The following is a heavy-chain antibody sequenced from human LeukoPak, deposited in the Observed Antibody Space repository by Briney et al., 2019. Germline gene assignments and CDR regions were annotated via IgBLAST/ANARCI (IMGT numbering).Heavy chain of an antibody. D-gene: IGHD3-10*01. Sequence: SETLSLTCTVSGGSISSSSYHWGWIRQPPGKGLEWIGSIYYSGSTYYNPSLKSRVTISVDTSKNQFSLKLSSVAAADTAVYYCARSLLWFGELSDAFDIWGQGTMVTVSS. J-gene: IGHJ3*02. CDR3: ARSLLWFGELSDAFDI. CDR1: GGSISSSSYH. V-gene: IGHV4-39*01. CDR2: IYYSGST.